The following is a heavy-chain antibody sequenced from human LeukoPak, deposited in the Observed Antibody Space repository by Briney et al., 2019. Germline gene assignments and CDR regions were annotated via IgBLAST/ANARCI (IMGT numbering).Heavy chain of an antibody. CDR3: ARDPGRVRITMVRGVSFDY. J-gene: IGHJ4*02. CDR1: GFTFSSYS. D-gene: IGHD3-10*01. Sequence: GGSLRLSCAASGFTFSSYSMNWVRQATGKGLEWVSSISSSSSYIYYADSVKGRFTISRDNAKNSLYLQMNSLRAEDTAVYYCARDPGRVRITMVRGVSFDYWGQGTLVTVSS. V-gene: IGHV3-21*01. CDR2: ISSSSSYI.